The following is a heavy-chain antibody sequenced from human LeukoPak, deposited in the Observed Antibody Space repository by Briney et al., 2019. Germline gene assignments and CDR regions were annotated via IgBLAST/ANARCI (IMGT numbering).Heavy chain of an antibody. CDR1: GGSISSNSYY. CDR3: ARQAYYGSGSYPCFDY. Sequence: SETLSLTCTVSGGSISSNSYYWGWIRQPPGRGLEYIGSIYYSGNTYHNPSLKSRVTMSVDTSKTQFSLRLSSVTAADTAVYYCARQAYYGSGSYPCFDYWGQGILVTVSS. V-gene: IGHV4-39*01. CDR2: IYYSGNT. J-gene: IGHJ4*02. D-gene: IGHD3-10*01.